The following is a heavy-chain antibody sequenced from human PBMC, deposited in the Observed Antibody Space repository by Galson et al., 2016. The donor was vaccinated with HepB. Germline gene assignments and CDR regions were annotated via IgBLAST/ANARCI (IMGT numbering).Heavy chain of an antibody. J-gene: IGHJ6*03. Sequence: TLSLTCTVSGGSISSGGYYWSWIRQHPGKGLEWIGYIYYSGSTYYNPSLKSRVTISVDTSKNQFSLKLSSVTAADTAVYYCARDDGNYYGSGDGYMDVWGKGTTVTVSS. CDR1: GGSISSGGYY. CDR2: IYYSGST. V-gene: IGHV4-31*03. D-gene: IGHD3-10*01. CDR3: ARDDGNYYGSGDGYMDV.